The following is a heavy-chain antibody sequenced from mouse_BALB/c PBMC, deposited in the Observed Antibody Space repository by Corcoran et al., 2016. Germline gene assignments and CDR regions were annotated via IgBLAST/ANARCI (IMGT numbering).Heavy chain of an antibody. CDR1: GYSFTGYY. J-gene: IGHJ2*01. CDR2: INPYNGAT. V-gene: IGHV1-26*01. CDR3: ARGALLRYVDY. D-gene: IGHD1-1*01. Sequence: EVQLQQSGPELVKPGASVKISCKASGYSFTGYYMHWVKQSHVKSLEWIGRINPYNGATSYNQNFKDKASLTVDKSSSTAYMELHSLTSEDSAGYYCARGALLRYVDYWGQGTTLTVSS.